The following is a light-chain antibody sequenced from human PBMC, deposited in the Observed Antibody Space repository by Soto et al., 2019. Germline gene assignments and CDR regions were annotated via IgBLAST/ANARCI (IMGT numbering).Light chain of an antibody. V-gene: IGKV3-20*01. CDR2: GAS. J-gene: IGKJ3*01. Sequence: EIVLTQSPGTLSLSPGERATLSCRASQSVSSSYLAWYQQKPGQAPRRLIYGASSRATGIPDRFSGSGSGTDFTLTISRLEPEDFAVYYCQQYGSSLFTFGPGTKVDI. CDR3: QQYGSSLFT. CDR1: QSVSSSY.